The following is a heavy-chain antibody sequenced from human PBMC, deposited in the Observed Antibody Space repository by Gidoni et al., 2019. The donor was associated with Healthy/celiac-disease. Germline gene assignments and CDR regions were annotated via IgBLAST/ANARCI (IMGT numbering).Heavy chain of an antibody. D-gene: IGHD5-12*01. CDR2: IIPILGIA. V-gene: IGHV1-69*02. CDR1: GGTFSSYT. Sequence: QVQLVQSGAEVKKPGSSVKVSCKASGGTFSSYTISWVRQAPGQGLEWMGRIIPILGIANYAQKFQGRVTITADKSTSIAYMELSSLRSEDTAVYYCAREVRWLQLGVGYYYYGMDVWGQGTTVTVSS. J-gene: IGHJ6*02. CDR3: AREVRWLQLGVGYYYYGMDV.